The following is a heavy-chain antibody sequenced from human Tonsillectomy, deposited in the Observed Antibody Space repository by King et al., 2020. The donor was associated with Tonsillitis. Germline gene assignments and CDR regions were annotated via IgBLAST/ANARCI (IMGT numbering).Heavy chain of an antibody. Sequence: VQLVESGGGLVQPGGSLRLSCAASGFTFSSSAMSWVRQAPGKGLEWVSSITTSGGGTYYADSVKGRFTISRDNSKNTLHLEMNSLRAEDTAIYYCAKRVPYHFDSWGQGPLAPVS. V-gene: IGHV3-23*04. J-gene: IGHJ4*02. CDR1: GFTFSSSA. CDR2: ITTSGGGT. CDR3: AKRVPYHFDS. D-gene: IGHD1-1*01.